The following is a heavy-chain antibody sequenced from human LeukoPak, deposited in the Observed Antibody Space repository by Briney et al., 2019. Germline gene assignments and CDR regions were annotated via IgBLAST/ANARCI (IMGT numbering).Heavy chain of an antibody. CDR1: GFTFSSYA. CDR2: ISASGARA. V-gene: IGHV3-23*01. D-gene: IGHD2-15*01. Sequence: GGSLRLSCAASGFTFSSYAMSWVRQAPGKGLEWVSGISASGARAFYADSVRGRFAISRDNSKNTLYLQMNSLRAEDTAIYYCAKNGDRGAYCSGGSCYPYYYYNMDVWGKGTTVTISS. J-gene: IGHJ6*03. CDR3: AKNGDRGAYCSGGSCYPYYYYNMDV.